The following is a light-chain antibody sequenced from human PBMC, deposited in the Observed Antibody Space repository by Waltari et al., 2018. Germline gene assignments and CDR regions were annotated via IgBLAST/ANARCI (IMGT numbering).Light chain of an antibody. J-gene: IGLJ3*02. Sequence: SCTGTSSDIGVYNYVSWFQQYPGKAPKLMIYEVTNRPSGVSDRFSGSKSDNTASLTISGLQAEDEADYYCSSYTASSTWVFGGGTKLSVL. V-gene: IGLV2-14*01. CDR2: EVT. CDR3: SSYTASSTWV. CDR1: SSDIGVYNY.